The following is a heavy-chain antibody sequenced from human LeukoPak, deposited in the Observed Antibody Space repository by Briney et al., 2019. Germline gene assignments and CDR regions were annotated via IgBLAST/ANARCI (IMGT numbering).Heavy chain of an antibody. CDR2: VSYDGKNT. J-gene: IGHJ4*02. CDR3: ANLRGNNWYIEY. CDR1: GFSFSTYS. Sequence: GGSLRLSCAASGFSFSTYSMHWVRQAPGKGLEWVAVVSYDGKNTYYVDSVKGRFTVSRDNSKNTLYLQMNRLRVEDTAVYYCANLRGNNWYIEYWGQGTLVTVSS. D-gene: IGHD1-1*01. V-gene: IGHV3-30*18.